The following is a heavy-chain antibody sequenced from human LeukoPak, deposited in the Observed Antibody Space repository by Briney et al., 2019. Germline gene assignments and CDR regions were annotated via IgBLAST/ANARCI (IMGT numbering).Heavy chain of an antibody. D-gene: IGHD2-21*01. V-gene: IGHV4-59*05. CDR2: IYYTGSS. CDR1: GGSISSYY. J-gene: IGHJ6*03. CDR3: ARWGADWSDHYYYYMDV. Sequence: PSETLSLTCTVSGGSISSYYWSWIRQPPGKGLEWIGSIYYTGSSYYNPSLKSRVTISVDTSKNQFSLKLSSVTAADTAVYYCARWGADWSDHYYYYMDVWGKGTTVTVSS.